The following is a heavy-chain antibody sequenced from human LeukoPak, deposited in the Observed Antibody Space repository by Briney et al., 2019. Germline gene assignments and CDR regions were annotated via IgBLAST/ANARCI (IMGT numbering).Heavy chain of an antibody. CDR1: GYTFTGYF. D-gene: IGHD2-2*01. Sequence: GASVKVSCKASGYTFTGYFMHWVRQAPGQGLEWMGWINPNSGGTNFAQKFQGRVTMARDTSISTAYMELSRLRSDDTAVYYCARGGSPIYYCYMDVWGKGTTVTISS. CDR3: ARGGSPIYYCYMDV. V-gene: IGHV1-2*02. CDR2: INPNSGGT. J-gene: IGHJ6*03.